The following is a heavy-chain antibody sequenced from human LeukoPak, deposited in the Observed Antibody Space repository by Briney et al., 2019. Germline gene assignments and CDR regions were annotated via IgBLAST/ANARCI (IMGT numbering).Heavy chain of an antibody. V-gene: IGHV3-33*01. J-gene: IGHJ6*03. CDR2: IWYDGSNK. CDR3: ARSTFYMDV. Sequence: PGRSLRLSCAASGFTFSSYGMHWVRQAPGKGLEWVAVIWYDGSNKYYADSVKGRFTISRDNSKNTLYLQMNSLRAEDTAVYYCARSTFYMDVWGKGTTVTVSS. CDR1: GFTFSSYG.